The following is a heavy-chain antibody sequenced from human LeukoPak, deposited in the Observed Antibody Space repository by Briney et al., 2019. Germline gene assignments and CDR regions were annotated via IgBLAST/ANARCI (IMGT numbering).Heavy chain of an antibody. V-gene: IGHV1-46*01. CDR3: ARVRARTSGFDF. Sequence: ASVKVSCKASGYTFTSYYIHWVRQAPGQGLEGMGIINPSGGSTSYAQKFQGRVTMTRDTSTSTVYMELSSLRSEDTAVYYCARVRARTSGFDFWGQGTLVTVSS. J-gene: IGHJ4*02. CDR1: GYTFTSYY. D-gene: IGHD3-3*01. CDR2: INPSGGST.